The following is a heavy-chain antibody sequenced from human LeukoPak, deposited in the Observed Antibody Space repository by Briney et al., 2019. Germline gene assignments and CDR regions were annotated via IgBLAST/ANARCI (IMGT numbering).Heavy chain of an antibody. CDR1: GFTFSSYG. Sequence: GGSLRLSCAASGFTFSSYGMSWVRQVPGKGLEWVAAISGGGGGTHYADSVKGRFTISRDNSKNTLYLQMNSLRAEDTAVYYCAKNGDRGAYCSGGSCYPYYYYYMDVWGKGTTVTISS. V-gene: IGHV3-23*01. CDR2: ISGGGGGT. D-gene: IGHD2-15*01. J-gene: IGHJ6*03. CDR3: AKNGDRGAYCSGGSCYPYYYYYMDV.